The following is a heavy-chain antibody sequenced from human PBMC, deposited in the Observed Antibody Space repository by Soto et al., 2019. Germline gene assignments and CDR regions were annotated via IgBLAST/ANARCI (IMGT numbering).Heavy chain of an antibody. J-gene: IGHJ4*01. V-gene: IGHV3-64D*06. Sequence: GGSLRLSCSVSGFTFSKYAMHWVRQAPGKGLEYVSGITSDGDSTWHADSVKDRFTISRDNSKNTLFLQMSSLRVEDTAIYFCVKGNQLLRYYFECWGPGTLVTVSS. CDR2: ITSDGDST. CDR3: VKGNQLLRYYFEC. D-gene: IGHD2-15*01. CDR1: GFTFSKYA.